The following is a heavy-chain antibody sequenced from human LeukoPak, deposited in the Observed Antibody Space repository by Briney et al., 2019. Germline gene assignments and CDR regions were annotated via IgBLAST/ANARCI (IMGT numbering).Heavy chain of an antibody. Sequence: PGGSLRLSCAASGFTFSDHYMDWVRQAPGKGLEWVGRARYKANSYTTDYAASVKGRFTISRDDSKNSLYLQMNSLKSEDTAVYYCARFDCSGGRGYLDYWGQGALVTVSS. V-gene: IGHV3-72*01. J-gene: IGHJ4*02. D-gene: IGHD2-15*01. CDR3: ARFDCSGGRGYLDY. CDR1: GFTFSDHY. CDR2: ARYKANSYTT.